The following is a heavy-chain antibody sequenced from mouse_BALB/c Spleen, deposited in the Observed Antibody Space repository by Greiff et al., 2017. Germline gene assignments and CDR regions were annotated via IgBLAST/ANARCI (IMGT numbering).Heavy chain of an antibody. CDR3: AKHDYGQGGFAY. V-gene: IGHV2-6-5*01. Sequence: VQLQQSGPGLVAPSQSLSITCTVSGFSLTDYGVSWIRQHPGKGLEWLGVIWGGGSTYYNSALKSRLSISKNNSKSQVFLQMNSLQTDDTAMYSTAKHDYGQGGFAYWGQGTLVTVSA. J-gene: IGHJ3*01. CDR1: GFSLTDYG. D-gene: IGHD1-2*01. CDR2: IWGGGST.